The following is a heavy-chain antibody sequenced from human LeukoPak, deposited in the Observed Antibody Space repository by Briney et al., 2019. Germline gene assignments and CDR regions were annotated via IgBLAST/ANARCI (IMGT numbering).Heavy chain of an antibody. CDR1: DGSFSGYY. J-gene: IGHJ4*02. CDR3: ARGQEGYSYGYDFDY. D-gene: IGHD5-18*01. Sequence: SETLSLTCAVYDGSFSGYYWSWIRQPPGKGLEWIGEINHSGSTNYNPSLKSRVTISVDTSKNQFSLKLSSVTAADTAVYYCARGQEGYSYGYDFDYWGQGTLVTVSS. V-gene: IGHV4-34*01. CDR2: INHSGST.